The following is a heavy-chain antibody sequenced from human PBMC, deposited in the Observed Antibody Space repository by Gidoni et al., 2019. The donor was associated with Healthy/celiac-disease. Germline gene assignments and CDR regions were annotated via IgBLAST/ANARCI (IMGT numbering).Heavy chain of an antibody. J-gene: IGHJ6*03. V-gene: IGHV3-21*01. CDR2: CSSSSSYI. D-gene: IGHD4-17*01. CDR1: GFPFLRYS. CDR3: ASADDYGDNYYYYYMDV. Sequence: EVQLVESGGGLVKPGGSLTLSCAASGFPFLRYSMNWGRQAPGKGREGVSSCSSSSSYIYYADSVKGRFTISRDNAKNSLYLQMNSLRAEDKAVYYCASADDYGDNYYYYYMDVWGKGTTVTVSS.